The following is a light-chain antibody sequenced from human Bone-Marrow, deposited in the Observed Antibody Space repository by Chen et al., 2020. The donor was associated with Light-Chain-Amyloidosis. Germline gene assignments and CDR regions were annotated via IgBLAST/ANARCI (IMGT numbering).Light chain of an antibody. CDR3: SSYAGSYTWV. CDR1: SGDVGGYYF. Sequence: QSALTQPRSVSGSPGQSITISCTGTSGDVGGYYFVSWYQQHPGKAPQLIIYDVSKRPPGVPYRFSGPKSGNTASLTVHGLQAEDEADYYCSSYAGSYTWVFGGGTKLTVL. J-gene: IGLJ3*02. V-gene: IGLV2-11*01. CDR2: DVS.